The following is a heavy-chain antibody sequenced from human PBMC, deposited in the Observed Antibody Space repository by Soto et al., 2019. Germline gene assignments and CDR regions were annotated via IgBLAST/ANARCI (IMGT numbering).Heavy chain of an antibody. D-gene: IGHD6-25*01. Sequence: GGSLRLSCTASGFTFTNYAMNWVRQAPGKGLEWVSVISDSGGTAFYSDSVQGRFTISRDNSKNTLYLQMNSLRAEDTAIYYCVREGSGWDSRGSFDFWGRGTMATVSS. CDR1: GFTFTNYA. CDR2: ISDSGGTA. CDR3: VREGSGWDSRGSFDF. V-gene: IGHV3-23*01. J-gene: IGHJ3*01.